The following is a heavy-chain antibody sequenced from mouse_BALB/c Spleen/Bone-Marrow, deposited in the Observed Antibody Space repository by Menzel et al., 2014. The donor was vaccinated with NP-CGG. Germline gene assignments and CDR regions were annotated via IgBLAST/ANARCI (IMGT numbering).Heavy chain of an antibody. V-gene: IGHV5-17*02. D-gene: IGHD4-1*01. CDR2: ISSGSSTI. Sequence: EVKVVESGGGLVRPGGSRKLSCAASGFTFXSFGMHWVRQAPEKGLEWVAYISSGSSTIFYADILKGRFTVSRDNPKNTLFLQMTSLRSEDTAMYYCTRGGNWDDFDYWGQGTTLTVSS. J-gene: IGHJ2*01. CDR3: TRGGNWDDFDY. CDR1: GFTFXSFG.